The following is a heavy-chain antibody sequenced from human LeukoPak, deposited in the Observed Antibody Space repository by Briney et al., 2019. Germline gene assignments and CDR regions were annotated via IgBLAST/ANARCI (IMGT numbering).Heavy chain of an antibody. V-gene: IGHV4-28*01. CDR2: IYYSGTT. D-gene: IGHD3-16*02. CDR1: GYSISSSDW. J-gene: IGHJ4*02. Sequence: SETLSLTCAVSGYSISSSDWWGWIRQPPGKGLEWIGYIYYSGTTNYNPSLKSRVTMSVDTSKNQFSLKLTSVTAADTAAYFCARNVRGGSTYLDYWGQGTLVTVSS. CDR3: ARNVRGGSTYLDY.